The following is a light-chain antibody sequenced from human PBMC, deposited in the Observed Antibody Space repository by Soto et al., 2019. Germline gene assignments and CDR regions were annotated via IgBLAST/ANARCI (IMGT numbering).Light chain of an antibody. Sequence: QSALTQPPSASGSPGQSVTISCTGTSSDVGGYNYVSWYQQHPGKAPKLMIYEVSKRPSGVPDRFSGSKSGNTASLTVSGLQAEDEADYYCSSSAGSNNLGVFGTGTQLTVL. V-gene: IGLV2-8*01. CDR3: SSSAGSNNLGV. J-gene: IGLJ1*01. CDR1: SSDVGGYNY. CDR2: EVS.